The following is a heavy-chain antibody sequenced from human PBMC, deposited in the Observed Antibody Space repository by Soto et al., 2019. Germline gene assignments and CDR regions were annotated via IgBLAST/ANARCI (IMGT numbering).Heavy chain of an antibody. V-gene: IGHV1-8*01. Sequence: ASVKVSCKASGYTFTSYDINWVRQVTGQGLERMGWINPNSGNTVYAQKFQGRVTMTRNTSISTAYMELSSLRSEDTAVYYCAIKARDYDFWSGPTRSFYYYGMDVWGQGTTVTVSS. CDR1: GYTFTSYD. D-gene: IGHD3-3*01. CDR3: AIKARDYDFWSGPTRSFYYYGMDV. CDR2: INPNSGNT. J-gene: IGHJ6*02.